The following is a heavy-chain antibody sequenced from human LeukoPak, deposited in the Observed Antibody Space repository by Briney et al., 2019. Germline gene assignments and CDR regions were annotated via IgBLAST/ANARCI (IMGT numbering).Heavy chain of an antibody. CDR1: GGTFGSYA. CDR2: IIPIFGTA. J-gene: IGHJ4*02. Sequence: GASVKVSCKASGGTFGSYAISWVRQAPGQGLEWMGGIIPIFGTANYAQKFQGRVTITTDESMSTAYMELSSLRSEDTAVYYCAREAGGSYSQYYFDYWGQGTLVTVSS. V-gene: IGHV1-69*05. CDR3: AREAGGSYSQYYFDY. D-gene: IGHD1-26*01.